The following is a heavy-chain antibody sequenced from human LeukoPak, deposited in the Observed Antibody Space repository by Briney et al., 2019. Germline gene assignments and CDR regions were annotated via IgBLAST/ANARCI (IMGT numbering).Heavy chain of an antibody. Sequence: GGSLRLSCAASGFTLSSYAMTWVRQAPGRGLEWVSRVDGGGGGTYYADSVKGRFTISRDNSKDTLYLQMNSLRAEDTAVYYCAKDEVAFGDYVFDYWGQGTLVTVSS. CDR3: AKDEVAFGDYVFDY. J-gene: IGHJ4*02. CDR2: VDGGGGGT. D-gene: IGHD4-17*01. V-gene: IGHV3-23*01. CDR1: GFTLSSYA.